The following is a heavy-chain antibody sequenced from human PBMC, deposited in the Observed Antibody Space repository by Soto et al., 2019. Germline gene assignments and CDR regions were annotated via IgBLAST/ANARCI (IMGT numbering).Heavy chain of an antibody. D-gene: IGHD3-3*01. CDR1: GYSISSGYY. Sequence: SETLSLTCAVSGYSISSGYYWGWIRQPPGKGLEWIGSIYHSGSTYYNPSLKSRVTISVDTSKNQFSLKLSSVTAADTAVYYCAREALVGRLLYRGIFDYWGQGTLVTVSS. CDR2: IYHSGST. CDR3: AREALVGRLLYRGIFDY. J-gene: IGHJ4*02. V-gene: IGHV4-38-2*02.